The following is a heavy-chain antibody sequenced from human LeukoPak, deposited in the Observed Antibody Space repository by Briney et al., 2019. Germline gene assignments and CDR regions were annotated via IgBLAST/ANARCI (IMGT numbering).Heavy chain of an antibody. CDR2: ISPSGGST. Sequence: ASVKVSCKASGYTFTSNYMHWVRQAPGQGPEWMGVISPSGGSTTYAQKFQGRVTLTRDMSTSTAYMELRSLRSDDTAVYYCARGRDYDYVWGRKGAFDIWGQGTMVTVSS. V-gene: IGHV1-46*01. J-gene: IGHJ3*02. CDR3: ARGRDYDYVWGRKGAFDI. D-gene: IGHD3-16*01. CDR1: GYTFTSNY.